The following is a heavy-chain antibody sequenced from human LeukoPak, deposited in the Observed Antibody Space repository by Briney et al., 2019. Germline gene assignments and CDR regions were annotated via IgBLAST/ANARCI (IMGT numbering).Heavy chain of an antibody. CDR1: GGSISSYY. CDR3: ARNSMYSSSWYVDY. V-gene: IGHV4-4*07. Sequence: KASETLSLTCTVSGGSISSYYWTWIRQPAGKGLEWIGRIYTTGSTNYNPSLNSRVTMSVDTSKKQFSLKLSSVTAADTAVYYCARNSMYSSSWYVDYWGQGTLVTVSS. D-gene: IGHD6-13*01. J-gene: IGHJ4*02. CDR2: IYTTGST.